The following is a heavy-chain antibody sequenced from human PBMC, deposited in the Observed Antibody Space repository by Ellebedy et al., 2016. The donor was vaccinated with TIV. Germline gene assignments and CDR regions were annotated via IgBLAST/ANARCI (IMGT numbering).Heavy chain of an antibody. D-gene: IGHD5-18*01. CDR3: ARHAERGYSYGLDY. Sequence: SETLSPTXTVSGGSISSYYWSWIRQPPGKGLEWIGEINHSGSTNYNPSLKSRVTISVDTSKNQFSLKLSSVTAADTAVYYCARHAERGYSYGLDYWGQGTLVTVSS. V-gene: IGHV4-34*01. J-gene: IGHJ4*02. CDR2: INHSGST. CDR1: GGSISSYY.